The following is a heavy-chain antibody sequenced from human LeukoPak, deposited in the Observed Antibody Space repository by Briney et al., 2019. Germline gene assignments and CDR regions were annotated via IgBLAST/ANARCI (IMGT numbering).Heavy chain of an antibody. Sequence: EASVKVSCKASGYTFTGYYIHWVRQAPGQGLEWMGWISPNSGDTNYAQKFQGTVTMTRDTSISTAYMELSSLRSDNTAVYYCARGKEQQLYAFDIWGQGTMVTVSS. J-gene: IGHJ3*02. CDR3: ARGKEQQLYAFDI. D-gene: IGHD6-13*01. V-gene: IGHV1-2*02. CDR2: ISPNSGDT. CDR1: GYTFTGYY.